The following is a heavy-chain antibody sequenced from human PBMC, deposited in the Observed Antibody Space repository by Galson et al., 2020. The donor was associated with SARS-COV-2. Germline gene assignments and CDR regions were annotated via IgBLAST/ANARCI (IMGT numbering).Heavy chain of an antibody. CDR1: GFTFRSYG. D-gene: IGHD5-18*01. J-gene: IGHJ4*02. CDR2: ISYDGSNK. V-gene: IGHV3-30*03. CDR3: ASSLQLWSHFDY. Sequence: GESLKISCAASGFTFRSYGMHWVRQAPGKGLEWVAVISYDGSNKYYADSVKGRFTISRDNSKNTLYLQMNSLRAEDTAVYYCASSLQLWSHFDYWGQGTLVTVSS.